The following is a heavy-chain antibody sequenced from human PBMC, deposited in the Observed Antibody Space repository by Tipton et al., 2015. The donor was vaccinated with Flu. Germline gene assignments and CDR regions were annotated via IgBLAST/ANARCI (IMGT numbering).Heavy chain of an antibody. Sequence: RSLRLSCAASGFTFSSYGMHWVRQAPGKGLERVAVIWYDGSNKYYADSVKGRFAISRDNSKTTLYLQMNSLRAEDTAVYYCAKDQGVAAAGSDYWGQGTLVTVSS. D-gene: IGHD6-13*01. V-gene: IGHV3-33*06. CDR1: GFTFSSYG. CDR2: IWYDGSNK. CDR3: AKDQGVAAAGSDY. J-gene: IGHJ4*02.